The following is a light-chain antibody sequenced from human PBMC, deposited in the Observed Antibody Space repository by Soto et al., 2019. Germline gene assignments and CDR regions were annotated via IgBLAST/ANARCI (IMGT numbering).Light chain of an antibody. V-gene: IGLV1-40*01. CDR1: SSNIGAGYD. CDR2: GNN. CDR3: QSYDSSLSSSV. J-gene: IGLJ2*01. Sequence: QSVLTQPPSVSGAPGQRVTISCTGSSSNIGAGYDVHWYQQLPGTAPKLLIYGNNNRPSGVPDRFSGSKSGTSASLAISGLLAEDEADYYCQSYDSSLSSSVLGGGTKLTVL.